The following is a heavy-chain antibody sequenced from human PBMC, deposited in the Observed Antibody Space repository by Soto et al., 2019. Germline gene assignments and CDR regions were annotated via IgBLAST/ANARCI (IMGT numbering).Heavy chain of an antibody. Sequence: QVQLVESGGGVVQPGRSLRLSCAVSGFTFSSYAMHWIRQAPGKGLEWVALISYDGGNKYYADSVKGRFTISRDNSKNTLYLQMNSLRAEDTAVYYCARGSYCRGGSCYSKPDDYWGQGPLVTVSS. D-gene: IGHD2-15*01. CDR2: ISYDGGNK. CDR3: ARGSYCRGGSCYSKPDDY. V-gene: IGHV3-30-3*01. CDR1: GFTFSSYA. J-gene: IGHJ4*02.